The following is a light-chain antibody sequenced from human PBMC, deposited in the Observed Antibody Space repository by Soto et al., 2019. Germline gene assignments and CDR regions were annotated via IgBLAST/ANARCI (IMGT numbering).Light chain of an antibody. Sequence: EIVMTQSPATLSVSPGERATLSCRASQSVSSNLAWYQQKPGQAPRLLIYGASTRATGIPARFSGSGSGTEFTLTISSPQSEDFAVYYCQQYNNWAWTFGQGTKVDIK. CDR2: GAS. CDR1: QSVSSN. J-gene: IGKJ1*01. CDR3: QQYNNWAWT. V-gene: IGKV3-15*01.